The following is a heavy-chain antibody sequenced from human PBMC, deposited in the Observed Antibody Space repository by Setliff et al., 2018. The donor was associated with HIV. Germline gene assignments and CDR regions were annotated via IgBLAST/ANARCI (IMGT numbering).Heavy chain of an antibody. CDR1: GGSISSSSYH. CDR2: IYYSGST. Sequence: LSLTCSVSGGSISSSSYHWGWIRQPPGKGLEWIGSIYYSGSTYYNPSLKSRITIPIDTSTNQFSLHLNSVTAADTAVYYCARDVKLAYCSGGSCPRAYFSGLDVWGQGTTVTVSS. J-gene: IGHJ6*02. CDR3: ARDVKLAYCSGGSCPRAYFSGLDV. D-gene: IGHD2-15*01. V-gene: IGHV4-39*07.